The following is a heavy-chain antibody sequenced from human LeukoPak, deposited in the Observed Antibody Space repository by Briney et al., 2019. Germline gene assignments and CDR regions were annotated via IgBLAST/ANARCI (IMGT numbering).Heavy chain of an antibody. CDR3: AREWGLGYYFDY. J-gene: IGHJ4*02. CDR2: IYSGGST. V-gene: IGHV3-53*01. D-gene: IGHD3-16*01. CDR1: GFTVSSNY. Sequence: GVSLRLSCAASGFTVSSNYMSWVRQAPGKGLEWVSVIYSGGSTYYADSVKGRFTISRDNSKNTLYLQMNSLRAEDTAVYYCAREWGLGYYFDYWGQGTLVTVSS.